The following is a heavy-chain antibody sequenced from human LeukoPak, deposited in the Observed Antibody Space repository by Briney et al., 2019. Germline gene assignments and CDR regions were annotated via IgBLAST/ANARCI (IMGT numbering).Heavy chain of an antibody. CDR2: ISSSSSYI. Sequence: GGSLRLSCAASGFTFSSYSMNWVRQAPGKGPEWVSSISSSSSYIYYADSVKGRFTISRDNAKNSLYLQMNSLRAEDTAVYYCARGPYSSSWYDWFDPWGQGTLVTVSS. CDR1: GFTFSSYS. CDR3: ARGPYSSSWYDWFDP. V-gene: IGHV3-21*01. D-gene: IGHD6-13*01. J-gene: IGHJ5*02.